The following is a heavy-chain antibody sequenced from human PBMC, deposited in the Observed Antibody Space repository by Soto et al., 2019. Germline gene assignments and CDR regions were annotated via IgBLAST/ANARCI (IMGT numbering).Heavy chain of an antibody. CDR3: ARDGNPMITFGGVIVRMDV. CDR1: GGTFSSYA. J-gene: IGHJ6*02. Sequence: PVKVSCKASGGTFSSYAISWVRQAPGQGLEWMGGIIPIFGTANYAQKFQGRVTITADESTSTAYMELSSLRSEDTAVYYCARDGNPMITFGGVIVRMDVWGQGTTVTVSS. V-gene: IGHV1-69*13. D-gene: IGHD3-16*02. CDR2: IIPIFGTA.